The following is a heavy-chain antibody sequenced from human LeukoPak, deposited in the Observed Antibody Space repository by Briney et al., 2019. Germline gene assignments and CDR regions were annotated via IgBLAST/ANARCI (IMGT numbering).Heavy chain of an antibody. V-gene: IGHV3-21*01. Sequence: PGGCLRLSRAASGVTFSIYSMNWVCHAPRKGLECVSSISSSSNYIYYADSVKGRFTISRDNAKNSLYLQMNSLRAEDTAVYYCANSGYSSGWHPAWGQGTLVPVSS. J-gene: IGHJ4*02. D-gene: IGHD6-19*01. CDR2: ISSSSNYI. CDR3: ANSGYSSGWHPA. CDR1: GVTFSIYS.